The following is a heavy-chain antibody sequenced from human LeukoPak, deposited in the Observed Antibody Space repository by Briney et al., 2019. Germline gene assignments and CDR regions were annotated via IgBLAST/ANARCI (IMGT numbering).Heavy chain of an antibody. D-gene: IGHD2-15*01. CDR3: ARHRGSPKGYYFDY. V-gene: IGHV4-59*08. CDR1: GGSIDSHN. CDR2: MYYSGST. Sequence: SSEALSVTCTVSGGSIDSHNWSCIRQPPGKGLEWIGYMYYSGSTNYNPSLKSRVTISLDTSRKHFSLRLSSVTAADTAVYFCARHRGSPKGYYFDYWGQGILVTVSS. J-gene: IGHJ4*02.